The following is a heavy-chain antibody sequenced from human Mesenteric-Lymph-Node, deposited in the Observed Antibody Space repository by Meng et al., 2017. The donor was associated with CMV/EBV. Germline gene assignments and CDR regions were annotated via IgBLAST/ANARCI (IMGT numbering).Heavy chain of an antibody. D-gene: IGHD3-3*01. CDR2: IYSGGST. J-gene: IGHJ4*02. Sequence: GGSLRPSCAASGFTFSSYAMSWVRQAPGKGLEGVSVIYSGGSTYYADSVKGRFTISRDNSKNTLYLQMNSLRAEDTAVYYCAKDRRWLLSPSYSYFDYWGQGTLVTVSS. CDR1: GFTFSSYA. CDR3: AKDRRWLLSPSYSYFDY. V-gene: IGHV3-23*03.